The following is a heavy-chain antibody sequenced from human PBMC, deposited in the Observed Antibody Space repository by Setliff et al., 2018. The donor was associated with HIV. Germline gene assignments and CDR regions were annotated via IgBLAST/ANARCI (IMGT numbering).Heavy chain of an antibody. CDR3: ARQISFGLAPDDGSRSGFEYFDY. D-gene: IGHD2-2*01. J-gene: IGHJ4*02. CDR2: IYSDGSTT. V-gene: IGHV3-74*01. CDR1: GFTFSSYG. Sequence: GGSLRLSCAASGFTFSSYGMHWVRQAPGKGLVWVSHIYSDGSTTTYADSVKGRFTISRDNAKNSLSLQMSGLRAEDTAVYYCARQISFGLAPDDGSRSGFEYFDYWGQGTLVTVSS.